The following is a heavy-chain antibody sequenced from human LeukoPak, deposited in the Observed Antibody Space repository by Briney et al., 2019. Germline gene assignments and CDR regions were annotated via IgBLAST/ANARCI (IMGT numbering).Heavy chain of an antibody. Sequence: SQTLSLTCTVSGGSISSGDYYWSWIRQPPGKGLEWIGEINYSGSTNYNPSLKSRVTISVDTSKNQFSLKLSSVTAADTAVYYCGRDGSRYCSGASCYTYWGQGTLVTVSS. V-gene: IGHV4-30-4*01. J-gene: IGHJ4*02. D-gene: IGHD2-15*01. CDR3: GRDGSRYCSGASCYTY. CDR1: GGSISSGDYY. CDR2: INYSGST.